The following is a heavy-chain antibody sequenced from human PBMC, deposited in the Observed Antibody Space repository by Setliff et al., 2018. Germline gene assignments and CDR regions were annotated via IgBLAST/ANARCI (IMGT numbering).Heavy chain of an antibody. D-gene: IGHD3-22*01. J-gene: IGHJ4*02. CDR3: ARDVQGGGYPDY. V-gene: IGHV3-53*01. CDR1: GFTFSSYS. Sequence: GGSLRLSCAASGFTFSSYSMNWVRQAPGKGLEWVSIIYSGGYTNYADSVKGRFTISRDNSKNTLYLQMNSLRAEDTAVYYCARDVQGGGYPDYWGQGTLVTVSS. CDR2: IYSGGYT.